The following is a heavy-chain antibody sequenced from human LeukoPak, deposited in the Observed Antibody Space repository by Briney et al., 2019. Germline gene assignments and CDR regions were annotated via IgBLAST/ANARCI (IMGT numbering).Heavy chain of an antibody. J-gene: IGHJ5*02. CDR1: GASISSGNY. Sequence: SETLSLTCNVSGASISSGNYWGWIRQSPEKDLEWIGRNYHTGSTYYNTSLTSRLSISIDTSKNQFSLKLRIVTPADTAVYYCAREYYTGSGFDPWGQGILVTVSS. V-gene: IGHV4-38-2*02. D-gene: IGHD2-8*02. CDR2: NYHTGST. CDR3: AREYYTGSGFDP.